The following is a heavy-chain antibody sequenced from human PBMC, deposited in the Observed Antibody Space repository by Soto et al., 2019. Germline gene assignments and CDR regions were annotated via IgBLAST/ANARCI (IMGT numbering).Heavy chain of an antibody. V-gene: IGHV3-30*18. D-gene: IGHD3-22*01. J-gene: IGHJ4*02. CDR3: AKDSDYYDSSGYFDY. Sequence: AGGALRLSCAASGFTFSSYCLHWVRPAPGKGLEWVAVISYDGSNKYYADSVKGRFTISRDNSKNTLYLQMNSLRAEDTAVYYCAKDSDYYDSSGYFDYWGQGTLVTVSS. CDR2: ISYDGSNK. CDR1: GFTFSSYC.